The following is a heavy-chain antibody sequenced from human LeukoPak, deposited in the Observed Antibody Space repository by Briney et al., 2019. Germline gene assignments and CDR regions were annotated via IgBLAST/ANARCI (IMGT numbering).Heavy chain of an antibody. CDR3: VRRDIYTTSSWGAFDI. CDR1: GFTFSRYV. D-gene: IGHD6-6*01. V-gene: IGHV3-23*01. Sequence: RTGGSLRLTCVASGFTFSRYVMSWVRQVPGRRPDWVSTISSTGGEIFYADSVKGRFTISRDNSNNMVYLQMDSLRTDDTALYYCVRRDIYTTSSWGAFDIWGQGTLVTVSS. J-gene: IGHJ3*02. CDR2: ISSTGGEI.